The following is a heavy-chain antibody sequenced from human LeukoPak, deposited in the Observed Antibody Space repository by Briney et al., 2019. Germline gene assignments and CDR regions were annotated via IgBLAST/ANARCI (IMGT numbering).Heavy chain of an antibody. CDR1: GYTLTDYY. D-gene: IGHD1/OR15-1a*01. CDR3: AREEQYNNFFDY. V-gene: IGHV1-2*02. Sequence: ASVKVSCKASGYTLTDYYIHWVRQAPRQGLEWMGWINPNSGDTTYAQKFQGRVTMTRGTSISSAYMDLSRLNSDDTAVYFCAREEQYNNFFDYWGPGTLVTVSS. J-gene: IGHJ4*02. CDR2: INPNSGDT.